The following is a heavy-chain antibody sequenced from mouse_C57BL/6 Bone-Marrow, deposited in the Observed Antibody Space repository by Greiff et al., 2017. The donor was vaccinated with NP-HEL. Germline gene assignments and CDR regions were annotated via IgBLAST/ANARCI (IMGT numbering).Heavy chain of an antibody. J-gene: IGHJ1*03. Sequence: QVQLQQSGPGLVQPSQSLSITCTVSGFSLTSYGVHWVRQSPGKGLEWLGVIWRGGSTDYNAAFMSRLSITKDNSKSQVFFKMNSLQADDTAIYYCAKKEEYDGHWYFEVWGTGTTVTVSS. CDR2: IWRGGST. V-gene: IGHV2-5*01. CDR1: GFSLTSYG. D-gene: IGHD2-3*01. CDR3: AKKEEYDGHWYFEV.